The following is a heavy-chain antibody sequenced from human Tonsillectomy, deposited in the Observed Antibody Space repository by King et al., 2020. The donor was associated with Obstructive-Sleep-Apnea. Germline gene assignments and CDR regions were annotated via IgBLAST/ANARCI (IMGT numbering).Heavy chain of an antibody. CDR3: ARGSGATAVNWFDP. CDR1: GGSFRYYY. J-gene: IGHJ5*02. V-gene: IGHV4-34*01. Sequence: VQLQQWGAGLLKPSETLSLTCAVFGGSFRYYYWSWIRQPPGKVLEWIGESNHSGSTNYNPSLKSPVIISVDTSKNQFSLKLSSVTAADTAAYYCARGSGATAVNWFDPWGQGTLVTVSS. D-gene: IGHD6-13*01. CDR2: SNHSGST.